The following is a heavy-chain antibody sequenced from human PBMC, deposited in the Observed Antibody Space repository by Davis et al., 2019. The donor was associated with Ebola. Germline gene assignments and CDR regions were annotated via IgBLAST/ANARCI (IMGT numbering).Heavy chain of an antibody. Sequence: GESLKISCQGSGYSFTNYWIGWVRQMPGQGLEWMGIFYPGDSDTRYSPSFQGQVTIPAEKSISTAYLQWSSLKASDTAMYYCARFYGDYGYYYGMDVWGQGTTVTVSS. CDR1: GYSFTNYW. D-gene: IGHD4-17*01. J-gene: IGHJ6*02. V-gene: IGHV5-51*01. CDR3: ARFYGDYGYYYGMDV. CDR2: FYPGDSDT.